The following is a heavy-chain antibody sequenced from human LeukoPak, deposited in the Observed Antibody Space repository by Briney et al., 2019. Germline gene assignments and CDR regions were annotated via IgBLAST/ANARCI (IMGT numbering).Heavy chain of an antibody. J-gene: IGHJ4*02. CDR2: ISTSGST. V-gene: IGHV4-61*02. CDR3: ARVSYYYDSSAYVFDY. Sequence: SQTLSLTCTVSGGSISSGTYYWSWIRQPAGKGLEWIGRISTSGSTNYNPSLKSRVTISVDTSKNHFSLKLNSVTAADTAVYYCARVSYYYDSSAYVFDYWGQGTLVTVST. D-gene: IGHD3-22*01. CDR1: GGSISSGTYY.